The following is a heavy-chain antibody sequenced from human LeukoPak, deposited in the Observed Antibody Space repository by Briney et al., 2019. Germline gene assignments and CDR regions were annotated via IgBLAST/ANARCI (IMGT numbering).Heavy chain of an antibody. CDR1: GGSISSGSYY. CDR2: IYYSGSA. Sequence: SQTLSLTCTVSGGSISSGSYYWGWIRQPPGKGLEWIGSIYYSGSAIYNPSLKSRISITIDTSKNQFSLKLTSVTAADTAVYYCARYHGGYDDYWGQGTLVTVSS. CDR3: ARYHGGYDDY. V-gene: IGHV4-39*07. D-gene: IGHD5-12*01. J-gene: IGHJ4*02.